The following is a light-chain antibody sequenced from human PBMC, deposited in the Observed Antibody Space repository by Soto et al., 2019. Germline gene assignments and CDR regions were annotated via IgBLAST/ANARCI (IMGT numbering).Light chain of an antibody. CDR3: ATWDDSLNAVV. J-gene: IGLJ2*01. Sequence: QAVVTQPPSASGTPGQRVSISCSGSSSNIGSNTVDWHQQLPGTAPKVLIYSNNQRPSGVPVRFSGSKSGTSASLAISGLQSEDEAHYYCATWDDSLNAVVFGGGTKLTVL. CDR1: SSNIGSNT. V-gene: IGLV1-44*01. CDR2: SNN.